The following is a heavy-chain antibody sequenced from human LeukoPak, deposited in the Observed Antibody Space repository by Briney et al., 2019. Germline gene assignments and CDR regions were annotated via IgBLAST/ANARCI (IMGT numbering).Heavy chain of an antibody. J-gene: IGHJ3*02. CDR2: INHSGST. D-gene: IGHD3-22*01. CDR3: ARDEDSSGYYYDAFDI. V-gene: IGHV4-34*01. Sequence: SETLSLTCAVYGGSFSGYYWSWIRQPPGKGLEWIGEINHSGSTNYNPSLKSRVTISVDTSKNQFSLKLSSVTAADTAVYYCARDEDSSGYYYDAFDIWGQGTMVTVSS. CDR1: GGSFSGYY.